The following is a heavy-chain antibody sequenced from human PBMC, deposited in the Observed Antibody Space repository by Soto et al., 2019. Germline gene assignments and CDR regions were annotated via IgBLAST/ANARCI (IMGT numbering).Heavy chain of an antibody. D-gene: IGHD3-10*01. CDR1: GGSISSGGYS. CDR3: ARVGYGSGTWRFDP. J-gene: IGHJ5*02. CDR2: IYHSGST. V-gene: IGHV4-30-2*01. Sequence: PSETLSLTCAVSGGSISSGGYSWSWILQPPGKGLEWIGYIYHSGSTYYNPSLKSRVTISVDRSKNQFSLKLSSVTAADTAVYYCARVGYGSGTWRFDPWGQGTLVTVSS.